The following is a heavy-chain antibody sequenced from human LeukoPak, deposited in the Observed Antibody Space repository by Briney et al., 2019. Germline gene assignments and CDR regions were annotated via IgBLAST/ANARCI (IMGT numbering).Heavy chain of an antibody. V-gene: IGHV4-31*03. CDR1: GGSISGGGYS. CDR3: ASTPITFGGVIASPGDY. Sequence: SETLSLTCTVSGGSISGGGYSWSWIRQHPGKGLEWIGYIYYSGSTYYNPSLKSRVTISVDTSKNQFSLKLSSVTAADTAVYYCASTPITFGGVIASPGDYWGQGTLVTVSS. J-gene: IGHJ4*02. CDR2: IYYSGST. D-gene: IGHD3-16*02.